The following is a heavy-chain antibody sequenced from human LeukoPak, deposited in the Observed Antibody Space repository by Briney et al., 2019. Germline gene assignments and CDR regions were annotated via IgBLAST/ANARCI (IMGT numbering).Heavy chain of an antibody. CDR2: ISSSGSTI. D-gene: IGHD2/OR15-2a*01. CDR3: ARADLLLDAFDI. CDR1: GFTFSSYE. Sequence: GGSLRLSCAASGFTFSSYEMNWVRQAPGKVLEWVSYISSSGSTIYYADSVKGRFTISRDNAKNSLYLQMNSLRAEDTAVYYCARADLLLDAFDIWGQGTMVTVSS. J-gene: IGHJ3*02. V-gene: IGHV3-48*03.